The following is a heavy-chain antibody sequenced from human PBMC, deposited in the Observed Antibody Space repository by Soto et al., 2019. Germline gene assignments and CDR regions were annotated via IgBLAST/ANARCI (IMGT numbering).Heavy chain of an antibody. CDR3: ASDIVVVVAATHDYYYYGMDV. CDR2: IIPIFGTA. D-gene: IGHD2-15*01. V-gene: IGHV1-69*13. J-gene: IGHJ6*02. CDR1: GGTFSSYA. Sequence: SSVKVSCKASGGTFSSYAISWVRQAPGQGLEWMGGIIPIFGTANYAQKFQGRVTITADESTSTAYMELSSLRSEDTAVYCCASDIVVVVAATHDYYYYGMDVWGQGTTVTVSS.